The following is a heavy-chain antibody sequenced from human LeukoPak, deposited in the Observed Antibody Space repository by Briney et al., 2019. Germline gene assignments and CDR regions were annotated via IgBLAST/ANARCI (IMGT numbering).Heavy chain of an antibody. J-gene: IGHJ4*02. CDR2: MNPNSGNT. CDR3: ARGMITFGGVIAY. D-gene: IGHD3-16*01. CDR1: GYTFTSYD. Sequence: ASVKVSCKASGYTFTSYDINWVRQATGQGLEWMGWMNPNSGNTGYAQKFRGRVTMTRNTSISTAYMELSSLRSEDTAVYYCARGMITFGGVIAYWGQGTLVTVSS. V-gene: IGHV1-8*01.